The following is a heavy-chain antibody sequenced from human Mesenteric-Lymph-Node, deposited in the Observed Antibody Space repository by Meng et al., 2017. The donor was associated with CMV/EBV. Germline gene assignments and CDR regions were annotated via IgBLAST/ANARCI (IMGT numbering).Heavy chain of an antibody. D-gene: IGHD2-2*02. CDR1: GFTFSSYS. V-gene: IGHV3-21*05. J-gene: IGHJ6*02. Sequence: GESLKISCAASGFTFSSYSMNWVRQAPGKGLEWVSYISGSGSAKYYADSVKGRFTISRDNAKNSLYLQMNSLRAEDTAVYYCAREYCSSTSCYRDYYYGMDVWGQGTTVTVSS. CDR3: AREYCSSTSCYRDYYYGMDV. CDR2: ISGSGSAK.